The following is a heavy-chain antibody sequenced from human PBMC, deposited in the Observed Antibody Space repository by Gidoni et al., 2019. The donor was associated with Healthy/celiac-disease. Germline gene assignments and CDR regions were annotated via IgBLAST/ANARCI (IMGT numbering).Heavy chain of an antibody. D-gene: IGHD1-26*01. CDR3: ARTEGWELPPHYWYFDL. V-gene: IGHV1-69*01. CDR1: GGTFSSYA. CDR2: IIPSFGTA. J-gene: IGHJ2*01. Sequence: QVQLVQSGAEVKKPGSSVKVSCTASGGTFSSYAISRVRQAPGQGLEWRGGIIPSFGTANYAKKSQGRVTITADESTSTAYMGLSSRGSEETAGYYCARTEGWELPPHYWYFDLWGRGTLVTVSS.